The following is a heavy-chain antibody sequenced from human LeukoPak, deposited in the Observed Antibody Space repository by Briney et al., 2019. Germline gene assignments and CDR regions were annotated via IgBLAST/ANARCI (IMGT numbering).Heavy chain of an antibody. V-gene: IGHV3-23*01. Sequence: PGGSLRLSCAASGFTFSSYVMSWVRQAPGKGLEWVSGISGSGGRTYYADSVKGRFTISRDNSKNTLFVQMNSLRAEDTAVYYCAKVIGGYLDYWGQGTLVTVSS. J-gene: IGHJ4*02. CDR1: GFTFSSYV. CDR2: ISGSGGRT. CDR3: AKVIGGYLDY. D-gene: IGHD3-22*01.